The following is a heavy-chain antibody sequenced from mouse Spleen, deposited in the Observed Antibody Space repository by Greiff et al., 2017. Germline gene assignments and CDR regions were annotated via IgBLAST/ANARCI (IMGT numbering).Heavy chain of an antibody. Sequence: QVQLKQSGAELVRPGASVTLSCKASGYTFTDYEMHWVKQTPVHGLEWIGAIDPETGGTAYNQKFKGKAILTADKSSSTAYMELRSLTSEDSAVYYCSRYYSYDGDVPWFAYWGQGTLVTVSA. CDR3: SRYYSYDGDVPWFAY. CDR1: GYTFTDYE. V-gene: IGHV1-15*01. J-gene: IGHJ3*01. CDR2: IDPETGGT. D-gene: IGHD2-12*01.